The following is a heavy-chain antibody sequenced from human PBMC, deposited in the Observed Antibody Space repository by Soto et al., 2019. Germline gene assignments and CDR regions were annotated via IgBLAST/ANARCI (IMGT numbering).Heavy chain of an antibody. CDR1: GFTFSDYY. Sequence: EVQLVESGGGLVQPGGSLRLSCAASGFTFSDYYMDWVRQAPGKGLEWVGRTRNKANSYNTEYAASVKGRFTISRDDSQNSLQQQMISLKDEAAAVYYCSCSVGYSCRGGCLYYYCNYWGQGTQDTVAS. D-gene: IGHD2-2*01. V-gene: IGHV3-72*01. CDR2: TRNKANSYNT. J-gene: IGHJ4*02. CDR3: SCSVGYSCRGGCLYYYCNY.